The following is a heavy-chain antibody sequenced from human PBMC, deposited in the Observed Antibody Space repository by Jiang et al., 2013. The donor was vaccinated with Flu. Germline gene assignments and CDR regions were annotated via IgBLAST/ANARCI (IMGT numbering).Heavy chain of an antibody. CDR3: ATLEGRFCGGDCYQFEGAFDI. J-gene: IGHJ3*02. CDR1: GYTFTSYY. Sequence: GAEVKKPGASVKVSCKASGYTFTSYYMHWVRQAPGQGLEWMGIINPSGGSTSYAQKFQGRVTMTRDTSTSTVYMELSSLRSEDTAVYYCATLEGRFCGGDCYQFEGAFDIWGQGTMVTVSS. V-gene: IGHV1-46*03. CDR2: INPSGGST. D-gene: IGHD2-21*02.